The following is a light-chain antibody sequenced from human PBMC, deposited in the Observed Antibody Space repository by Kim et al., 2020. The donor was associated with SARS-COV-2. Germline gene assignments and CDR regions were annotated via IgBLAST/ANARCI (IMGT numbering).Light chain of an antibody. Sequence: QSALTQPRSVSGSPGESVTISCTGTSNDVGGYNYVSWYQQHPGTAPKLMIYEVTKRPSGVPDRFSGSKSGDTASLTVSGLQAEDEADYYCCSYGGTYDVIFGGGTQLTVL. V-gene: IGLV2-11*01. CDR1: SNDVGGYNY. CDR2: EVT. J-gene: IGLJ2*01. CDR3: CSYGGTYDVI.